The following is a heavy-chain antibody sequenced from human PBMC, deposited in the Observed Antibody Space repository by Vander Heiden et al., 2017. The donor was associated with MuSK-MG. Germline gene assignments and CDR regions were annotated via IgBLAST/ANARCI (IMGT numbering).Heavy chain of an antibody. Sequence: QVQLVQSGAEVKKPGASAKASCKASGYTFTGHYMHWVRQAPGQGLEWMGWINPNSGGTNYAQKFQGRVTMTRDTSISTAYMELSRLRSDDTAVYYCARDIGDPHYYYYYMDVWGKGTTVTVSS. CDR1: GYTFTGHY. CDR3: ARDIGDPHYYYYYMDV. J-gene: IGHJ6*03. V-gene: IGHV1-2*02. D-gene: IGHD3-16*01. CDR2: INPNSGGT.